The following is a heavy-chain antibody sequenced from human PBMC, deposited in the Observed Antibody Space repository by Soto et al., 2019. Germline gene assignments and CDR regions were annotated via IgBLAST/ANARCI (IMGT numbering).Heavy chain of an antibody. D-gene: IGHD1-1*01. V-gene: IGHV1-69*13. CDR3: ARDGQGELEPTYQYYYYYMDV. CDR1: GGTFSSYA. Sequence: SVKVSCKASGGTFSSYAISWVRQAPGQGPEWMGGIIPINGTTNYAQKFQGRVTMTADASTSTAYMELRSLRSDDTAVYYCARDGQGELEPTYQYYYYYMDVWGKGTTVTVSS. J-gene: IGHJ6*03. CDR2: IIPINGTT.